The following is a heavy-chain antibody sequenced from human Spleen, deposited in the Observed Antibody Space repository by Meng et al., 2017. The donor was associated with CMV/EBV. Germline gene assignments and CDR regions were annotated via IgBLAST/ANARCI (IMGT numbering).Heavy chain of an antibody. Sequence: TFSSYNVIWVRQAPGQGLEWMGRIIPTLGLATYAQKFQGRVTLIADKSTSTVYMELSSLRYEDTAVYYCAKDRGDCDITICPEGDPWGQGTLVTVSS. D-gene: IGHD2-2*01. CDR2: IIPTLGLA. V-gene: IGHV1-69*04. J-gene: IGHJ5*02. CDR1: TFSSYN. CDR3: AKDRGDCDITICPEGDP.